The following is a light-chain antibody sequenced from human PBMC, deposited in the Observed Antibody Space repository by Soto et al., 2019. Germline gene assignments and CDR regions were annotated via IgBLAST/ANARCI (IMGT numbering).Light chain of an antibody. J-gene: IGKJ3*01. CDR2: DAS. CDR3: QQRSNGPFT. CDR1: QRVSSY. V-gene: IGKV3-11*01. Sequence: EIVLTQSPATLSFYPGERATLSCRASQRVSSYLAWYQQKPGQAPRLLIYDASNRATDIPARFSGSGSGTGFTLTISSLEPEDFAVYHCQQRSNGPFTFGPGNKVDIK.